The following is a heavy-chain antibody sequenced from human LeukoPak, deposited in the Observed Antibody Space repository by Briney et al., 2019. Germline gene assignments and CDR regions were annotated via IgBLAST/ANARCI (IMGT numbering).Heavy chain of an antibody. D-gene: IGHD3-16*01. CDR2: INHSGST. CDR1: GGSFSGYY. CDR3: ARGPRFGGYYYYYYMDV. Sequence: SETLSLTCAVYGGSFSGYYWSWIRQPPGKGLGWIGEINHSGSTNYNPSLKSRVTISVDTSKNQFSLKLSSVTAADTAVYYCARGPRFGGYYYYYYMDVWGKGTTVTVSS. V-gene: IGHV4-34*01. J-gene: IGHJ6*03.